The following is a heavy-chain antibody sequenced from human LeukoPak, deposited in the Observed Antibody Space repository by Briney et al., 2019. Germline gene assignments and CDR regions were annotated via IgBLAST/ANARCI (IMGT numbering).Heavy chain of an antibody. CDR1: GFTFDDYA. J-gene: IGHJ3*02. Sequence: GGSLRLSCAASGFTFDDYAMHWVQQAPGKGLEWVSGISWNSGSIGYADSVKGRFTISRDNAKNSLYLQMNSLRAEDTALYYCAKGGYSSSRDAFDIWGQGTMVTVSS. CDR3: AKGGYSSSRDAFDI. V-gene: IGHV3-9*01. D-gene: IGHD6-13*01. CDR2: ISWNSGSI.